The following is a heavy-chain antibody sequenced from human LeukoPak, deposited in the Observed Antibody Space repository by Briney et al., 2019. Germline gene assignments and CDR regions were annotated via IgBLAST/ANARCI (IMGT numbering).Heavy chain of an antibody. J-gene: IGHJ3*02. CDR3: ARHQVDYGDYVNAFDI. CDR1: GGSISSYY. D-gene: IGHD4-17*01. CDR2: IYYSGST. Sequence: SESLSLTCTVSGGSISSYYWSWIRQPPGKGLEWIGYIYYSGSTNYNPSLKSRVTISVDTSKNQFSLKLSSVTAADTAVYYCARHQVDYGDYVNAFDIWGQGTMVTVSS. V-gene: IGHV4-59*08.